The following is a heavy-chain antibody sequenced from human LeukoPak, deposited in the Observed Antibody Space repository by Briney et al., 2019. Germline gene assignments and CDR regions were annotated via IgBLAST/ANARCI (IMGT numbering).Heavy chain of an antibody. V-gene: IGHV1-18*04. J-gene: IGHJ4*02. D-gene: IGHD4-17*01. CDR3: ARDSHFTVTTSRGY. CDR1: GYTFTGYY. CDR2: ISAYNGNT. Sequence: ASVKVSCKASGYTFTGYYMHWVRQAPGQGLEWMGWISAYNGNTDYAQKLQGRVTMTTDTSTSTAYMELRSLRSDDTAVYYCARDSHFTVTTSRGYWGQGTLVTVSS.